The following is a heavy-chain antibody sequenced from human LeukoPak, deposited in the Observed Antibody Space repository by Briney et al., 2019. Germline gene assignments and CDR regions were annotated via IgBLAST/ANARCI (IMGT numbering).Heavy chain of an antibody. CDR3: AREVSRGTYYIDY. CDR1: GFTFDDYA. V-gene: IGHV3-9*01. J-gene: IGHJ4*02. D-gene: IGHD5/OR15-5a*01. CDR2: ISWNSGSI. Sequence: PGGSLRLSCAASGFTFDDYAMHWVRQAPGKGLEWVSGISWNSGSIGYADSVKGRFTISRDNAKNSLYLQMNSLRAEDTAVYYCAREVSRGTYYIDYWGQGTLVTVSS.